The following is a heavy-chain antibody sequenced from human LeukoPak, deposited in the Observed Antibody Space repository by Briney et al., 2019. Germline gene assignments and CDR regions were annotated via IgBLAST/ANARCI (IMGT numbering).Heavy chain of an antibody. J-gene: IGHJ4*02. CDR1: GGSISSGGYY. V-gene: IGHV4-31*03. CDR3: AREYYGSGSYSYYFDY. D-gene: IGHD3-10*01. CDR2: IYYSGST. Sequence: SETLSLTCTVSGGSISSGGYYWSWIRQHPGKGLEWIGYIYYSGSTYYNPSLKSRVTISVDTSKNQFSLKLSSVTAADTAVYYCAREYYGSGSYSYYFDYWGQGTLVTVSS.